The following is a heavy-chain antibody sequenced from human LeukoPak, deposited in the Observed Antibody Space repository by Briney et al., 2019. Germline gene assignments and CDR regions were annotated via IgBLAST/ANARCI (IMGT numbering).Heavy chain of an antibody. Sequence: GGSLRLSCAASGFTSSSYAMHWVRQAPGKGLEYVSAISSNGGSTYYANSVKGRFTISRDNSKNTLYLQMGSLRAEDMAVYYCARVQEMATITFFDYWGQGTLVTVSS. CDR1: GFTSSSYA. CDR2: ISSNGGST. CDR3: ARVQEMATITFFDY. D-gene: IGHD5-12*01. V-gene: IGHV3-64*01. J-gene: IGHJ4*02.